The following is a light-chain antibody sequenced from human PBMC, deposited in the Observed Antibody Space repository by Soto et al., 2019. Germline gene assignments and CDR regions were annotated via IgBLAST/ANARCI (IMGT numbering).Light chain of an antibody. CDR3: QQRRSWPIT. V-gene: IGKV3-11*01. Sequence: EIVLTQSPATLSLSPGERATLSCRASQSLDSYLAWYQQKPGQAPRLLIYDASNRATGVPARFSGSGSRTHFTLTINSLEPEDFAVYYCQQRRSWPITFGGGTKVEIK. CDR1: QSLDSY. J-gene: IGKJ4*01. CDR2: DAS.